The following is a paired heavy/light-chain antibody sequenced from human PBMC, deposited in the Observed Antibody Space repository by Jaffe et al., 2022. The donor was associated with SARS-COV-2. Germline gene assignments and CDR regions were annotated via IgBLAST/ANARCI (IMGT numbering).Light chain of an antibody. CDR3: QQYYGTPPT. CDR1: QSILYSANNKNY. CDR2: WAS. V-gene: IGKV4-1*01. Sequence: DIVMTQSPDSLAVSLGERATINCKSRQSILYSANNKNYLAWYQQKPGQPPKLLIDWASTRESGVPDRFSGSGSGTDFTLTISSLQAEDVAVYYCQQYYGTPPTFGGGTKVEIK. J-gene: IGKJ4*01.
Heavy chain of an antibody. CDR2: ISPYTGDT. Sequence: QIDLVQSGGEVKKPGASVKVSCKTSGYTFTTYGLSWVRQAPGLRPEWMGWISPYTGDTNYAQKFQGRVTMTTDTSTSTAYMELRGLVFDDTAVYYCARDKVELRFLDYSLLGHNWFDPWGQGTLLIVSS. CDR1: GYTFTTYG. D-gene: IGHD3-3*01. J-gene: IGHJ5*02. CDR3: ARDKVELRFLDYSLLGHNWFDP. V-gene: IGHV1-18*01.